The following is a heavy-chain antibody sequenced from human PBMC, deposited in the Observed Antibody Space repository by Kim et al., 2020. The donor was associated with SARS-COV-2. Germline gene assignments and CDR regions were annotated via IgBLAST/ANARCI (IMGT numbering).Heavy chain of an antibody. J-gene: IGHJ4*02. D-gene: IGHD6-13*01. CDR2: IYYTGST. CDR1: GGSIDNFY. V-gene: IGHV4-59*08. CDR3: ARSLAAAGTKLPYYFDF. Sequence: SETLSLTCTVSGGSIDNFYWTWIRQLPGKGLEWIRYIYYTGSTNYNPSLKSRVIISLDKPNNQFSLRLTSVTAADTAVYYCARSLAAAGTKLPYYFDFWGQGALVTVSS.